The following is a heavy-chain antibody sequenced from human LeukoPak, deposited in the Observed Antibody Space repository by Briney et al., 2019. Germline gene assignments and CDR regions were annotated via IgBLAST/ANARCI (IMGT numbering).Heavy chain of an antibody. CDR2: ISGSGGST. Sequence: HPGGSLRLSCAASGFTFSSYGMSWVRQAPGKGLEWVSAISGSGGSTYYADSVKGRFTISRDNSKNTLYLQMNSLRAEDTAVYYCAKDFTIFGVVIVHDAFDIWGQGTMVTVSS. V-gene: IGHV3-23*01. J-gene: IGHJ3*02. CDR3: AKDFTIFGVVIVHDAFDI. D-gene: IGHD3-3*01. CDR1: GFTFSSYG.